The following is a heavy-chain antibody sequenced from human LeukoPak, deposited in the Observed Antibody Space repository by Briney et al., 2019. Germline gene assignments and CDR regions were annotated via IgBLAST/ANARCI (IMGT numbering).Heavy chain of an antibody. D-gene: IGHD3-10*01. V-gene: IGHV4-39*01. CDR2: IYYSGST. Sequence: PSETLSPTCTVSGGSISSSSYYWGWIRQPPGKGLEWIGSIYYSGSTYYKPSLKSRVIISIDTSKYQFTRKLNSVTAADTAVYYCARYTGFGESPDYWGQGTLVTVSS. CDR3: ARYTGFGESPDY. CDR1: GGSISSSSYY. J-gene: IGHJ4*02.